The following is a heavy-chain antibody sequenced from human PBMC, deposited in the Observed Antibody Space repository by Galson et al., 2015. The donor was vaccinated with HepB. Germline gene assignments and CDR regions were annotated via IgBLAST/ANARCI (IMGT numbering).Heavy chain of an antibody. J-gene: IGHJ6*02. V-gene: IGHV1-69*13. Sequence: SVKVSCKASGGTFNTFALSWVRQAPGQGLEWMGGIIPIFGRTSYAQKFQDRVTITADESTNTAYMELTSLRFEDTAVYYCARLQPPDDSENHPFFYYYYYGMDVWGQGTAVTVSS. CDR2: IIPIFGRT. CDR1: GGTFNTFA. D-gene: IGHD3-10*01. CDR3: ARLQPPDDSENHPFFYYYYYGMDV.